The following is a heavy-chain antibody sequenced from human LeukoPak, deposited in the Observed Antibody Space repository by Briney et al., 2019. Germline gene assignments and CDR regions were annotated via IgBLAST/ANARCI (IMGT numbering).Heavy chain of an antibody. CDR2: ISGSGGST. J-gene: IGHJ4*02. CDR1: GFTFDDYA. D-gene: IGHD6-19*01. Sequence: GGSLRLSCAASGFTFDDYAMHWVRQAPGKGLEWVSAISGSGGSTYYADSVKGRFTISRDNSKNTLYLQLNSLRGDDTAVYYCARNSGWYGLSWGQGTLVTVSS. V-gene: IGHV3-23*01. CDR3: ARNSGWYGLS.